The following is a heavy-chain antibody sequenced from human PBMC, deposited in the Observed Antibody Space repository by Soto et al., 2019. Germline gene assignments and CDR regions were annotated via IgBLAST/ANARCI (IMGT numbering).Heavy chain of an antibody. Sequence: QVQLVESGGGVVQPGRSLRLSCAASGFTFSNYGMHWVRLAQGKGLEWVASISHAGSTIYYADTVKGRFTISRDSSEHTRALPMCSRRTEDTAVYHCAKSGERRLMRWGFGAWGQGTLFTVSA. J-gene: IGHJ5*02. CDR3: AKSGERRLMRWGFGA. D-gene: IGHD2-21*01. V-gene: IGHV3-30*18. CDR1: GFTFSNYG. CDR2: ISHAGSTI.